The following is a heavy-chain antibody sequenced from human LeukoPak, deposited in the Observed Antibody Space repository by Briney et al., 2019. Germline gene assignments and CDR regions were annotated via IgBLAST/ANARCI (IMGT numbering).Heavy chain of an antibody. D-gene: IGHD3-22*01. J-gene: IGHJ4*02. Sequence: GGSLRLSCAASGFTFSSYAMSWVRQAPGKGLEWVSAISGSGVGTYYADSVKGRFTISRDNSKNTLYLQMNSLRAEDTAVYYCARHPNYYDSSGYYKGFDCWGQGTLVTVSS. CDR1: GFTFSSYA. CDR2: ISGSGVGT. CDR3: ARHPNYYDSSGYYKGFDC. V-gene: IGHV3-23*01.